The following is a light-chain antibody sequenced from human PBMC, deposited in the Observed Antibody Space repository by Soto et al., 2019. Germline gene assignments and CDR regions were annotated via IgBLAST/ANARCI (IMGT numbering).Light chain of an antibody. Sequence: EIVMTQSPGTLSVSPGERATLSCRASQSVSSNLAWYQQKPGQAPRLLIYGASTRATGIPARFSGSGAGTEFTLTISSLKSEDFAVYYCQQYSNWPPLTFGGGTKVEIK. CDR1: QSVSSN. V-gene: IGKV3-15*01. CDR2: GAS. J-gene: IGKJ4*01. CDR3: QQYSNWPPLT.